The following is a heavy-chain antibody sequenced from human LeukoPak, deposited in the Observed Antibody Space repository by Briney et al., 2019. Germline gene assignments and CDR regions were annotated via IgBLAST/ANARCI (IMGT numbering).Heavy chain of an antibody. CDR1: GGSISSSSYY. J-gene: IGHJ4*02. CDR3: ARRVDFEYYFDY. V-gene: IGHV4-39*07. D-gene: IGHD3-9*01. Sequence: SETLSLTCTVSGGSISSSSYYWGWIRQPPGKGLEWIGSIYYSGSTYYNPSLKSRVTISVDTSKNQFSLKLSSVTAADTAVYYCARRVDFEYYFDYWGQGTLVTVSS. CDR2: IYYSGST.